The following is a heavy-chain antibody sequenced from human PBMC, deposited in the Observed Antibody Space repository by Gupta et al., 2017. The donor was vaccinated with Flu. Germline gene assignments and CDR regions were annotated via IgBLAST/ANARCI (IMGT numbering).Heavy chain of an antibody. CDR2: IYTSGST. Sequence: QVQLQESGPGLVKPSQTLSLTCTVSGGSISSGRYYWSWIRQPAGKGLEWIGRIYTSGSTNYNPSLKSRVTISVDTSKNQFSLKLSSVTAADTAVYYCARGSYSSHFDYWGQGTLVTVSS. D-gene: IGHD1-26*01. CDR1: GGSISSGRYY. CDR3: ARGSYSSHFDY. V-gene: IGHV4-61*02. J-gene: IGHJ4*02.